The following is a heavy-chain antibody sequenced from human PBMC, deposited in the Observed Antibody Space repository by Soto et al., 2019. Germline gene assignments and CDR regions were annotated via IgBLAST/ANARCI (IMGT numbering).Heavy chain of an antibody. CDR2: ISATDGGT. CDR3: ANWESSGWPGFDY. J-gene: IGHJ4*02. V-gene: IGHV3-23*01. CDR1: GFTFSTYA. Sequence: GGSLRLSCAASGFTFSTYAMSWVRQAPGKGLEWVSTISATDGGTYYADSVTGRFTISRDNSKNTLSLQMNSLSADDTAVYYCANWESSGWPGFDYWGQGTLVTVSS. D-gene: IGHD6-19*01.